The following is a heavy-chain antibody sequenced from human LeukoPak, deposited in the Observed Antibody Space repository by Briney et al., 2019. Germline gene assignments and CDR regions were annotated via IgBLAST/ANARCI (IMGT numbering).Heavy chain of an antibody. CDR1: GCTFSSYA. J-gene: IGHJ4*02. D-gene: IGHD1-7*01. CDR3: ARGPTGTYPHYFEY. Sequence: GRSLRLSCAASGCTFSSYAMHRVRQAPGKGLEWVAVISYDGSNKYYADSVKGRFTISRDNSKNTLYLQMNSLRAEDTAVYYCARGPTGTYPHYFEYLGQGTLVTVSS. V-gene: IGHV3-30*01. CDR2: ISYDGSNK.